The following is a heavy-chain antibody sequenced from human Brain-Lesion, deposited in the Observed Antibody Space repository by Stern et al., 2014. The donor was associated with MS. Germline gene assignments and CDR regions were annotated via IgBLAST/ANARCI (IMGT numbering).Heavy chain of an antibody. CDR2: IYSSGSK. Sequence: VQLVESGPGLVKPSQTLSLTCIVSGGSISSGSFYWNWIRQPAGQGLEWIGRIYSSGSKKSNPFLKGRGTTSLGTSKNHFSLKMISMTAADTAVYYCARETGGYTYGDTDFFDYWGQGALVTVSS. V-gene: IGHV4-61*02. CDR1: GGSISSGSFY. D-gene: IGHD5-18*01. CDR3: ARETGGYTYGDTDFFDY. J-gene: IGHJ4*02.